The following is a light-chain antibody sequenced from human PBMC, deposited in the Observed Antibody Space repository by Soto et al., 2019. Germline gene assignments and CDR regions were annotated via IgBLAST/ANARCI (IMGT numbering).Light chain of an antibody. CDR1: QSISSW. J-gene: IGKJ4*01. CDR3: QQYTNFPLT. Sequence: DIQMTQSPSTLSASVGDRVTITCRASQSISSWLAWDQQKPGKAPKLLIHEATLLESGVPSRFSGSESGTEFTLTISGLHAEDFATYYCQQYTNFPLTFGGGTKVEIK. CDR2: EAT. V-gene: IGKV1-5*01.